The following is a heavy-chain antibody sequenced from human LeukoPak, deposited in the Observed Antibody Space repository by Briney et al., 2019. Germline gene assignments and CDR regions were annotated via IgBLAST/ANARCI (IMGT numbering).Heavy chain of an antibody. J-gene: IGHJ4*02. CDR2: IYYSGST. Sequence: PSETLSLTCTVSGGSISSYYWSWIRQPPGKGLEWIGYIYYSGSTNFNPSLKSRVTISVDTSKSQFSLKLTSVTAADTAVYYCARIYCSSTSCYQFDYWGQGTLVTVSS. D-gene: IGHD2-2*01. CDR1: GGSISSYY. CDR3: ARIYCSSTSCYQFDY. V-gene: IGHV4-59*01.